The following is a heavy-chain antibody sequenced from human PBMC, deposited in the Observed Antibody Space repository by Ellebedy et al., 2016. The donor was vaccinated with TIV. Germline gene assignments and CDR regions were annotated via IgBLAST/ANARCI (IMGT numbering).Heavy chain of an antibody. CDR2: IIPLFGTA. V-gene: IGHV1-69*13. CDR1: GYTFTSYY. J-gene: IGHJ4*02. D-gene: IGHD2-8*01. CDR3: ARDRGSNGYIDY. Sequence: SVKVSXXASGYTFTSYYMHWVRQAPGQGLEWMGGIIPLFGTANSAQKFQGRLTITAGESTSTAYMELSSLRSEDTAVYYCARDRGSNGYIDYWGQGTLVTVSS.